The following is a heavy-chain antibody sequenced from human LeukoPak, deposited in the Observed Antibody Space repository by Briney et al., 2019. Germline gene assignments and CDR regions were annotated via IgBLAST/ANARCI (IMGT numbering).Heavy chain of an antibody. CDR1: GGSISSYY. V-gene: IGHV4-59*08. Sequence: SETLSLTCTVSGGSISSYYWSWIRQPLGKGLEWIGYIYYSGSTNYNPSLKSRVTISVDTSKNQFSLKLSSVTAADTAVYYCAKYARLRYFDWLLYWGQGTLVTVSS. CDR2: IYYSGST. CDR3: AKYARLRYFDWLLY. D-gene: IGHD3-9*01. J-gene: IGHJ4*02.